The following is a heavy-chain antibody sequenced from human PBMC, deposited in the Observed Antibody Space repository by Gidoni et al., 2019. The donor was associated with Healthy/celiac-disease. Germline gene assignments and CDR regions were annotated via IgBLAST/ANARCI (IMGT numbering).Heavy chain of an antibody. D-gene: IGHD6-19*01. CDR2: ISGSGGST. V-gene: IGHV3-23*01. CDR3: AKMGAGYSSGWYDAPGPLYFDY. CDR1: GVTFSSYA. Sequence: EVQLLEAGGGLVQPGGSLRLSCADSGVTFSSYAMSWVRQAPGKGLEWVSAISGSGGSTYYADSVKGRFTISRDNSKNTLYLQMNSLRAEDTAVYYCAKMGAGYSSGWYDAPGPLYFDYWGQGTLVTVSS. J-gene: IGHJ4*02.